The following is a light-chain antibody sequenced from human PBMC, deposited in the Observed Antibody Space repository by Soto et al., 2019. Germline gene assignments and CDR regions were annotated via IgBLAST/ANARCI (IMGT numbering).Light chain of an antibody. Sequence: DIQMTQSPSTLSTSVGDTVTITCRASQSIGRLLAWYQQKPGKAPKLLIYDASSLEGGVPSRFSGSGSGTEITITINSLQPDDFATHYCQQYISNPPWTFGQGTKVEVK. CDR3: QQYISNPPWT. CDR1: QSIGRL. CDR2: DAS. J-gene: IGKJ1*01. V-gene: IGKV1-5*01.